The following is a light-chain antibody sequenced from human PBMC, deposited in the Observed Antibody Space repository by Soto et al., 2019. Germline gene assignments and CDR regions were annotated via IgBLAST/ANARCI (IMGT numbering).Light chain of an antibody. J-gene: IGKJ2*01. Sequence: DIQLTQSPSFLSASVGDRVTITCRASQGISSYLAWYQQKPGKAPKLLIYKASTLKSGVPSRFSGSGSGTDFTLIISSLQSEDFATYYCQQYFSYPYTFGQGTKVDIK. CDR1: QGISSY. CDR2: KAS. CDR3: QQYFSYPYT. V-gene: IGKV1-9*01.